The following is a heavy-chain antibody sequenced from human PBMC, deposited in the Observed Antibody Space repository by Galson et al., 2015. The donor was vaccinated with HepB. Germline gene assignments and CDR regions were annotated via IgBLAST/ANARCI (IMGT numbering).Heavy chain of an antibody. CDR3: ARTEKLASSNAFDI. Sequence: PALVKPTQTLTLTCTFSGFSLSTSGMCVSWIRQPPGKALEWLALIDWDDDKYYSTSLKTRLTISKDTSKNQVVLTMTNMDPVDTATYYCARTEKLASSNAFDIWGQGTMVTVSS. CDR1: GFSLSTSGMC. D-gene: IGHD3-3*02. V-gene: IGHV2-70*01. CDR2: IDWDDDK. J-gene: IGHJ3*02.